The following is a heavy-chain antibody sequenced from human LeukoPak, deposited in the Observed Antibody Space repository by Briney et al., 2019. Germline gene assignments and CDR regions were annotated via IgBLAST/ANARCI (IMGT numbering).Heavy chain of an antibody. Sequence: PSETLSLTCTVSGGSISPYYWSWIRQPPGKGLECVGYIYHSGSTNYNPSLKSRLTLSVDTSKNQFSPKLSSVTAADTAMYYCARVTLGFGAGFDYWGQGTLVTVSS. J-gene: IGHJ4*02. CDR3: ARVTLGFGAGFDY. CDR2: IYHSGST. CDR1: GGSISPYY. D-gene: IGHD3-10*01. V-gene: IGHV4-59*01.